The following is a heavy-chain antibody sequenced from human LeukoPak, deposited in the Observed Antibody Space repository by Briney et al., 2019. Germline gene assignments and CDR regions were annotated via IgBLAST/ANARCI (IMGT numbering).Heavy chain of an antibody. CDR3: ARDYYYDSSGYWGHYYYYYMDV. J-gene: IGHJ6*03. D-gene: IGHD3-22*01. V-gene: IGHV1-18*01. CDR1: GYTFTSYG. Sequence: ASVKVSCKASGYTFTSYGTSWVRQAPGQGLEWMGWISAYNSNTNYAQKLQGRVTMTTDTSTSTAYMELRSLRSDDTAVYYCARDYYYDSSGYWGHYYYYYMDVWGKGTTVTVSS. CDR2: ISAYNSNT.